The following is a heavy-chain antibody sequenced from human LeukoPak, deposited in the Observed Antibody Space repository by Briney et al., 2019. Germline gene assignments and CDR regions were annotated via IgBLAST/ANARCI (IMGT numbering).Heavy chain of an antibody. Sequence: GASVKVSCKASGGTFSSYAISWVRQAPGQGLEWMGGIIPIFGTANYAQKFQGRVTITADESTRPAYMELSSLRSEDTAVYYCARAPGDGDYVGYFDYWGQGTLVTVSS. J-gene: IGHJ4*02. CDR3: ARAPGDGDYVGYFDY. D-gene: IGHD4-17*01. CDR1: GGTFSSYA. V-gene: IGHV1-69*13. CDR2: IIPIFGTA.